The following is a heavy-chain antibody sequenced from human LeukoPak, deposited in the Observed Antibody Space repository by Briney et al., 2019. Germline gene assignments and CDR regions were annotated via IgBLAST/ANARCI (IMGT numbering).Heavy chain of an antibody. V-gene: IGHV4-34*01. D-gene: IGHD3-10*01. CDR2: INHSGST. CDR3: ARVLWFGDRSFDY. J-gene: IGHJ4*02. CDR1: GGSFSGYY. Sequence: SETLSLTCAVYGGSFSGYYWSWIRQPPGKGLEWIGEINHSGSTNYNPSLKSRVTISVDTSKNQFSLQLNSVTPEDTAVYYCARVLWFGDRSFDYWGQGTLVTVSS.